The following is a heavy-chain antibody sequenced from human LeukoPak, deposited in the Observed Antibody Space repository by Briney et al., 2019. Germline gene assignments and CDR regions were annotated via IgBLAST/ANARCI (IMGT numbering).Heavy chain of an antibody. CDR1: GYTFTSYG. Sequence: GASVKVSCKASGYTFTSYGISWVRQAPGQGLEWMGWISAYNGNTNYAQKLQGRVTMTTDTSMSTAYMELRSLRSDDTAVYYCARGGAIYLVAPDYFDYWGQGTLVTVSS. D-gene: IGHD2-15*01. J-gene: IGHJ4*02. CDR2: ISAYNGNT. CDR3: ARGGAIYLVAPDYFDY. V-gene: IGHV1-18*04.